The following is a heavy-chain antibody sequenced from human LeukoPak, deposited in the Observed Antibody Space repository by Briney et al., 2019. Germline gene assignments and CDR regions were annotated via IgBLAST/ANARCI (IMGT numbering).Heavy chain of an antibody. CDR1: GYTFTGYY. Sequence: EASVKVSCKASGYTFTGYYLHWVRQAPGQGLEWMGRINPNSGGTNYAQKFQGRVTMTRDTSISTAYMELSRLRSDDTAVYYCARVVLYSSGWYDYYYYGMDVWGQGTTVTVSS. CDR2: INPNSGGT. J-gene: IGHJ6*02. V-gene: IGHV1-2*06. D-gene: IGHD6-19*01. CDR3: ARVVLYSSGWYDYYYYGMDV.